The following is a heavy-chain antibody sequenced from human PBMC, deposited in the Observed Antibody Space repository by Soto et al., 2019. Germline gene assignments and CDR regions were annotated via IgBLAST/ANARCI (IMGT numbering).Heavy chain of an antibody. V-gene: IGHV4-31*03. CDR2: IYHTGST. Sequence: PSETLSLTCTVSGGSVSSGSYYWTWIPQPPGKGLEWIGSIYHTGSTYYSKSLRSRLTMSVDTSKSQFSLRLSSVTAADTAVYYCARATGTLRSRNCDYWGQGSLVTVSS. D-gene: IGHD1-1*01. CDR1: GGSVSSGSYY. J-gene: IGHJ4*02. CDR3: ARATGTLRSRNCDY.